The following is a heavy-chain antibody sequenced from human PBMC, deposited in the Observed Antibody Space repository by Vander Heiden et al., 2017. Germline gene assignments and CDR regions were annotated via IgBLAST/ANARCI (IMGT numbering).Heavy chain of an antibody. CDR2: ISSSSSYI. Sequence: EVQLVESGGGLVKPGGSLRLSCAASGFPFRSYSMNWVRQAPGKGLEWVSSISSSSSYIYYADSVKGRFTISRDNAKNSLYLQMNSLRAEDTAVYYCARERLGELDYWGQGTLVTVSS. CDR1: GFPFRSYS. V-gene: IGHV3-21*01. J-gene: IGHJ4*02. D-gene: IGHD3-16*01. CDR3: ARERLGELDY.